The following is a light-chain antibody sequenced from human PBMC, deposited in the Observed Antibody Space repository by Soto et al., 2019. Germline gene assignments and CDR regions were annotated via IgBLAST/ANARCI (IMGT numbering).Light chain of an antibody. CDR1: QTIIRY. Sequence: DIQMTQSPSSLSASVGDRVTITCRASQTIIRYLNWYQQKPGRAPNLLIYAASSLQSGVPSRFSGSGSGTEFTLTISRLEPEDFAVYYCQQYDSSPSWTFGQGTKVEIK. CDR3: QQYDSSPSWT. V-gene: IGKV1-39*01. J-gene: IGKJ1*01. CDR2: AAS.